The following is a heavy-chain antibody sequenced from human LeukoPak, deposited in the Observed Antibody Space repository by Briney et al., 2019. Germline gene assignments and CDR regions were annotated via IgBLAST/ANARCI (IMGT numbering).Heavy chain of an antibody. CDR3: ARETKWFGEGAVDY. Sequence: PGGSLRLSCAASGFTFSSYSMNWVRQTPGKGLEWVSYISRSSSTIYYADSVKGRFTISRDNAKNSLYLQMISLRAEDTAVYYCARETKWFGEGAVDYWGQGTLVTVSS. CDR1: GFTFSSYS. V-gene: IGHV3-48*04. J-gene: IGHJ4*02. D-gene: IGHD3-10*01. CDR2: ISRSSSTI.